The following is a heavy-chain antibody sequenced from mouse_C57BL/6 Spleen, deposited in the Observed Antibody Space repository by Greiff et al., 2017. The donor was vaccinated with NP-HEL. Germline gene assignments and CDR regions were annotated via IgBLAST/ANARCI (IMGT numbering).Heavy chain of an antibody. CDR2: ISSGGDYI. CDR1: GFTFSSYA. CDR3: TRVRALYYGNYVDY. V-gene: IGHV5-9-1*02. J-gene: IGHJ2*01. D-gene: IGHD2-1*01. Sequence: EVKLVESGEGLVKPGGSLKLSCAASGFTFSSYAMSWVRQTPEKRLEWVAYISSGGDYIYYADTVKGRFTISRDNARNTLYLQMSSLKSEDTAMYYCTRVRALYYGNYVDYWGQGTTLTVSS.